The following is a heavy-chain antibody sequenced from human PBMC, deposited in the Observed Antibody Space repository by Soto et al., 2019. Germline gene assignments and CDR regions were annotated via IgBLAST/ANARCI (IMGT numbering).Heavy chain of an antibody. J-gene: IGHJ5*02. Sequence: ASVRVSCRASGYTFTSSGISWVRQAPGQGLEWMGWISAYNGNTNYAQKLQGRVTMTTDTSTSTAYMELRSLRSDDTAVYYCARVGSLWSGYKNWFDPWGQGTLVTVS. CDR1: GYTFTSSG. D-gene: IGHD3-3*01. V-gene: IGHV1-18*01. CDR2: ISAYNGNT. CDR3: ARVGSLWSGYKNWFDP.